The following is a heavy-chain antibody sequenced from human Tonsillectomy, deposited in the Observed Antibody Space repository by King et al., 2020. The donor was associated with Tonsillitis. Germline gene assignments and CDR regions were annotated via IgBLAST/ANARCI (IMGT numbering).Heavy chain of an antibody. J-gene: IGHJ4*02. V-gene: IGHV3-11*05. D-gene: IGHD3-10*01. CDR2: ITGSGNYT. Sequence: VQLVESGGGLVKPGGSLRLSCAASGFTFSDYYMSWIRQAPGKGLVWVSYITGSGNYTYYADAVKGRFTISRDNAKKSVYLQMNSLRAEDTAVYYCARGRFSKVTDYWGQGTLVTVSS. CDR1: GFTFSDYY. CDR3: ARGRFSKVTDY.